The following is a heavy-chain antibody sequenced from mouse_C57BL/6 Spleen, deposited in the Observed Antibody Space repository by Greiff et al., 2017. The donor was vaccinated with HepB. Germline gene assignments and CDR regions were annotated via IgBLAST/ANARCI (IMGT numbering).Heavy chain of an antibody. CDR2: IYPGGGYT. D-gene: IGHD4-1*01. V-gene: IGHV1-63*01. Sequence: VQLKESGAELVRPGTSVKMSCKASGYTFTNYWIGWAKQRPGHGLEWIGDIYPGGGYTNYNEKFKGKATLTADKSSSTAYMQFSSLTSEDSAIYYCARGNWDVNYAMDYWGQGTSVTVSS. CDR3: ARGNWDVNYAMDY. J-gene: IGHJ4*01. CDR1: GYTFTNYW.